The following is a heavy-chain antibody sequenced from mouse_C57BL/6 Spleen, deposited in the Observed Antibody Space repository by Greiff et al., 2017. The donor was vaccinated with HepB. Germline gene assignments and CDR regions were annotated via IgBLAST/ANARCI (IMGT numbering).Heavy chain of an antibody. Sequence: EVKLMESGGGLVKPGGSLKLSCAASGFTFSDYGMHWVRQAPEKGLEWVAYISSGSSTIYYADTVKGRFTISRDKAKNTLFLQMTSLRAEDTAMYYCARRNHSRAIDYWGQGTSVTVSS. V-gene: IGHV5-17*01. CDR3: ARRNHSRAIDY. CDR1: GFTFSDYG. J-gene: IGHJ4*01. CDR2: ISSGSSTI.